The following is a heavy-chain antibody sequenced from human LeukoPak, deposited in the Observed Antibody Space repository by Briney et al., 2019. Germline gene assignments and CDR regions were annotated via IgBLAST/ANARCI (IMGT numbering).Heavy chain of an antibody. J-gene: IGHJ4*02. V-gene: IGHV3-15*01. CDR2: IKSITDGGTT. CDR1: GFTFSNAW. CDR3: TTEGPYYFDY. Sequence: PGGSLRLSCAASGFTFSNAWMSWVRQAPGKGLEWVGRIKSITDGGTTDYAAPVKGRFTISRDDSKNTLYLQMNSLKTEDTAVYYCTTEGPYYFDYWGQGTLVTVSS.